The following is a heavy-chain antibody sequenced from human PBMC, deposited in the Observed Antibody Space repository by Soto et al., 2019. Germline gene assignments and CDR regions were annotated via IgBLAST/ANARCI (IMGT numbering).Heavy chain of an antibody. V-gene: IGHV3-66*01. Sequence: DSVKGRFTVSRDSSKNTLYLQMSSLRAEDTAVYYCATLLGDYDPLALGYWGQGTLVTVSS. D-gene: IGHD4-17*01. J-gene: IGHJ4*02. CDR3: ATLLGDYDPLALGY.